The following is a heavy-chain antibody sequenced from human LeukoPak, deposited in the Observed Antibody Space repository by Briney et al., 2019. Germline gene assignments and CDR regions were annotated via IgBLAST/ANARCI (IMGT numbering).Heavy chain of an antibody. CDR2: INPNSGGT. Sequence: ASVKVSCKASGYTFTGYYMHWVRQAPGQGLEWMGWINPNSGGTNYAQKFQGRVTMTRDTSISTAYMELSRLRSDDTAVYYCASAFWSGYRNWFDPWGQGTLVTVSS. CDR3: ASAFWSGYRNWFDP. J-gene: IGHJ5*02. V-gene: IGHV1-2*02. CDR1: GYTFTGYY. D-gene: IGHD3-3*01.